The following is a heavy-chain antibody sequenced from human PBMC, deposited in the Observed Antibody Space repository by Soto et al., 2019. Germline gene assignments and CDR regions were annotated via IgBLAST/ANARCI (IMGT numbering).Heavy chain of an antibody. V-gene: IGHV3-74*01. CDR1: GFTFSSYW. CDR2: INSDGSST. D-gene: IGHD2-15*01. Sequence: GGSLRLSCAASGFTFSSYWMHWVRQAQGKGLVWVSRINSDGSSTSYADSVKGRFTISRDNAKNTLYLQMNSLRAEDTAVYYCARDQGYCSGGSCYVAGYWGQGTLVTVPS. CDR3: ARDQGYCSGGSCYVAGY. J-gene: IGHJ4*02.